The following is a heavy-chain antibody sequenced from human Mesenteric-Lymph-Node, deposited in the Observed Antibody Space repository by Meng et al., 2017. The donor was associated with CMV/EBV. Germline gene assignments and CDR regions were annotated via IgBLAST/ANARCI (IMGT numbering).Heavy chain of an antibody. J-gene: IGHJ4*02. D-gene: IGHD5-12*01. V-gene: IGHV1-2*02. CDR2: INPSNGDT. CDR1: GYRFTAYY. Sequence: ASVKVSCKASGYRFTAYYIHWVRQAPGQGLEWMGWINPSNGDTNYEQKFQGRVTMTRDTSISTVYLDLSGLKSDDTAVYYCARGMATGNWGQGTLVTVSS. CDR3: ARGMATGN.